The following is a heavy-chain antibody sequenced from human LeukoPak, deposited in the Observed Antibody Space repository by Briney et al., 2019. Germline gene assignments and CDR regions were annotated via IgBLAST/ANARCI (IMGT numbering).Heavy chain of an antibody. CDR2: IYCSGST. CDR3: ARFTDSSGYGRY. V-gene: IGHV4-59*01. J-gene: IGHJ4*02. CDR1: GGSISSYY. D-gene: IGHD3-22*01. Sequence: SETLSLTCTVSGGSISSYYWSWIRQPPGKGLEWIGYIYCSGSTNYNPSLKSRVTISVDTSKNQFSLKLSSVTAADTAVYYCARFTDSSGYGRYWGQGTLVTVSS.